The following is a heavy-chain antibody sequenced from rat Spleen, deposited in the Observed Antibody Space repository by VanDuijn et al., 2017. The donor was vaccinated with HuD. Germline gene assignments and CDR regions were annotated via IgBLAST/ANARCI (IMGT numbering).Heavy chain of an antibody. J-gene: IGHJ1*01. D-gene: IGHD5-1*01. CDR2: IWDDGNT. CDR1: GFSLTSYG. Sequence: QVQLKESGPGLVQPSQTLSLTCTVSGFSLTSYGVSWVRQPPGKGLAWMGGIWDDGNTNYNSILKSRLSISRDTSKSQVFLKMNSLQTDDTAIYFCTRSNWDLPYWYFDFWGPGTMVTVSS. CDR3: TRSNWDLPYWYFDF. V-gene: IGHV2-13*01.